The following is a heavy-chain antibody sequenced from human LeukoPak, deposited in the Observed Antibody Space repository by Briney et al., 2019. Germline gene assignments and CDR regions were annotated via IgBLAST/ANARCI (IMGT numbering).Heavy chain of an antibody. J-gene: IGHJ4*02. CDR2: VRYDGSNK. V-gene: IGHV3-30*02. Sequence: GGSLRLSCAASGFTFSSNGMHWVRQAPGKGLEWVAFVRYDGSNKFYGDSVKGRFTVSRANSKNTLYLQMDSLRAEDTAVYYCAKDWAYSGWAYYFDYWGQGTLVTVSS. D-gene: IGHD5-12*01. CDR1: GFTFSSNG. CDR3: AKDWAYSGWAYYFDY.